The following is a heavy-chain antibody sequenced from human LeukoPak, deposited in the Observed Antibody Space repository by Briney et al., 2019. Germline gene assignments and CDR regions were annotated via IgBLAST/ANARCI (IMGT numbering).Heavy chain of an antibody. D-gene: IGHD2-21*02. CDR3: VKARMPHCGTDCLES. V-gene: IGHV3-11*01. J-gene: IGHJ4*02. Sequence: GGSLRLSCAASGFTFSDYYMSWIRQAPGKGLEWVSYISSSGSTIYYADSVKGRFTISRDNSENTVYLQMNSLRAEDTAVYYCVKARMPHCGTDCLESWGQGTLVTVSS. CDR2: ISSSGSTI. CDR1: GFTFSDYY.